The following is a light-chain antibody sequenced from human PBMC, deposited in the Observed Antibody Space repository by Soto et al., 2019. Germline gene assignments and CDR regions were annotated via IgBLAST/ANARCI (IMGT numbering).Light chain of an antibody. Sequence: ELVVTQSPSTLSVSPGERVTLSCRTSQDVSSKLAWYQQKAGQAPSLLIYDASTRATGTPARFSGSGSGTEFTLAVSSLQSEDYAVYFCQQYIRWPLTFGGGTKVDNK. CDR2: DAS. V-gene: IGKV3D-15*01. CDR1: QDVSSK. J-gene: IGKJ4*01. CDR3: QQYIRWPLT.